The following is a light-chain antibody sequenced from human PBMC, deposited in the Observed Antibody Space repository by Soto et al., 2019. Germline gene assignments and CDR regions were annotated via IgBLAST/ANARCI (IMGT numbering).Light chain of an antibody. Sequence: EIVLTQSPGTLSLSPGERATLSCRASQSVGSNYLAWYQQKPGQAPRLLIYGASSRATGIPERFTGSGSGTDFTLTISRLEPEDSAVYSCQQYGSSPTFGQGTKLEIK. V-gene: IGKV3-20*01. CDR3: QQYGSSPT. CDR2: GAS. CDR1: QSVGSNY. J-gene: IGKJ2*01.